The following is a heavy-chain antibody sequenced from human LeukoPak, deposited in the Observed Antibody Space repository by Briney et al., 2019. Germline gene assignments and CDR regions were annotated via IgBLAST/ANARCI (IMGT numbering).Heavy chain of an antibody. CDR3: AKAFLEPGYMDV. CDR1: GITFGACS. D-gene: IGHD3-3*01. V-gene: IGHV3-33*06. Sequence: GGSLRLSCAVSGITFGACSLHWVRQAPGKGRDWVAVIWFDGTNEYYADSVKGRFTMSRDNSRSTLYLQMNSLRAEDTAVYYCAKAFLEPGYMDVWGNGTTVTVSS. CDR2: IWFDGTNE. J-gene: IGHJ6*03.